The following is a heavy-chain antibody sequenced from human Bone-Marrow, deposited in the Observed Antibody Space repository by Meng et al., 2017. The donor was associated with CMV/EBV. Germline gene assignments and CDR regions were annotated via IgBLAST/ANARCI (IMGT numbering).Heavy chain of an antibody. J-gene: IGHJ6*02. V-gene: IGHV3-30*02. CDR1: GFTFSSYG. D-gene: IGHD2-8*01. CDR3: AKDLGYAYYYGMDV. Sequence: GESLKISCAASGFTFSSYGMHWVRQAPGKGLEWVAFIRYDGSNKYYADSVKGRFTISRDNSKNTLYLQMNSLRAEDTAVYYCAKDLGYAYYYGMDVWGQGTTVTGSS. CDR2: IRYDGSNK.